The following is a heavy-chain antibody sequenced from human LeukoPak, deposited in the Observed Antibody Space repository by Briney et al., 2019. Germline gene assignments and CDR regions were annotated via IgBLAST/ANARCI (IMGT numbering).Heavy chain of an antibody. CDR2: ISAYNGNT. CDR3: ARDWFGELLRGVFDY. D-gene: IGHD3-10*01. CDR1: GYTFTSYG. V-gene: IGHV1-18*01. Sequence: ASVKVSCKASGYTFTSYGISWVRQAPGQGLEWMGWISAYNGNTNYAQKLQGRVTMTTDTSTSTAYMELSSLRSEDTAVYYCARDWFGELLRGVFDYWGQGTLVTVSS. J-gene: IGHJ4*02.